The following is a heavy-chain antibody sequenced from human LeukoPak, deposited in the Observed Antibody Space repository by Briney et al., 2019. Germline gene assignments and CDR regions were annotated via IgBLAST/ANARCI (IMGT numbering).Heavy chain of an antibody. Sequence: GGSLRLSCITSGFTFGDHAMSWARQAPGKGLDWVGFIRSKGYGGTTEYAASVKGRFTISRDDSKSIAYLQMNSLKSEDTAVYYCTRGPTGRWLYYGMDVWGQGTTVIVSS. CDR2: IRSKGYGGTT. CDR1: GFTFGDHA. D-gene: IGHD5-24*01. CDR3: TRGPTGRWLYYGMDV. J-gene: IGHJ6*02. V-gene: IGHV3-49*04.